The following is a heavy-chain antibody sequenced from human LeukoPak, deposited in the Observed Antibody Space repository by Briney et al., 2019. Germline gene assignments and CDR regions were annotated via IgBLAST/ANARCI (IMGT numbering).Heavy chain of an antibody. J-gene: IGHJ4*02. CDR1: GGTFSSYA. Sequence: SVKVSCKASGGTFSSYAISWVRQAPAQGLEWMGGIIPIFGTANYAQKFQGRVTITADESTSTAYMELSSLRSEDTAVYYCARDLGGKLGTFDYWGQGTLVTVSS. CDR2: IIPIFGTA. D-gene: IGHD3-16*01. CDR3: ARDLGGKLGTFDY. V-gene: IGHV1-69*13.